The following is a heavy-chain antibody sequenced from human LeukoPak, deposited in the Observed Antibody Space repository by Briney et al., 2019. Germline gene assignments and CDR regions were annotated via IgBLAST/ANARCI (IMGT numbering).Heavy chain of an antibody. J-gene: IGHJ4*02. CDR2: IIPIFATP. Sequence: SVKVSCKASGGTFSNYAISWVRQAPGQGLEWMGGIIPIFATPNYAQRFQGRVTITADESTSTAYMELRSLGSDDTAVYYCVRSGRGTYYYFDWWGQGTLVTVSS. CDR1: GGTFSNYA. CDR3: VRSGRGTYYYFDW. D-gene: IGHD1-1*01. V-gene: IGHV1-69*13.